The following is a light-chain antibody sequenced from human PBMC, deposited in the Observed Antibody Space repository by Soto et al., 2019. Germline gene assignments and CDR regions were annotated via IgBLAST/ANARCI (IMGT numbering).Light chain of an antibody. CDR2: EVS. CDR1: SSDIGAYDL. J-gene: IGLJ1*01. CDR3: TSFAPGRIYV. V-gene: IGLV2-14*03. Sequence: QSALAQPASVSGSPGQPITISCTCTSSDIGAYDLVSWYQQHPGRAPKLIIYEVSHRFSGLSYRSSGSKSGNTASLTISGLQAEDEGDYYCTSFAPGRIYVFGSGTKVTVL.